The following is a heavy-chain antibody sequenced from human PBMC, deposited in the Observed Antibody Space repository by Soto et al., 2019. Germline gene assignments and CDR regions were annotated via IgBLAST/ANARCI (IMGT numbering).Heavy chain of an antibody. D-gene: IGHD3-16*01. Sequence: GGSLRLSCATSGFTFNDYPFHWIRQAPGKGLEWVAVIAYDGSIKLYADSVKGRFTISRDSSDNTLYLQMNSLGPEDTAIYYCARDMLRGAPDYLDFWGQGTLVTVSS. CDR1: GFTFNDYP. V-gene: IGHV3-30-3*01. CDR3: ARDMLRGAPDYLDF. J-gene: IGHJ4*02. CDR2: IAYDGSIK.